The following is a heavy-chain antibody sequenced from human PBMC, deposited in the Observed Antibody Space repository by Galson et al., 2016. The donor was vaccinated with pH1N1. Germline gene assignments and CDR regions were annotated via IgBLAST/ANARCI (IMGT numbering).Heavy chain of an antibody. CDR2: IRYDGGSK. V-gene: IGHV3-30*02. J-gene: IGHJ6*03. Sequence: SLRLSCAASGFTFRSYGMHWVRQAPGKGLEWVAFIRYDGGSKYYADSVKGRFTISRDNARDTLFLQMTSLRPEDRAVYYCAKGLGTTLYYYFYFMDVWGKGTTVTVSS. CDR1: GFTFRSYG. D-gene: IGHD1-26*01. CDR3: AKGLGTTLYYYFYFMDV.